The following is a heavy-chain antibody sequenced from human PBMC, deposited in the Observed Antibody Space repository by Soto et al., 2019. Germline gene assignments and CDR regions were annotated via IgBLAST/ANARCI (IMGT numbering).Heavy chain of an antibody. D-gene: IGHD1-26*01. CDR1: GFTFSSYG. CDR3: AKEGGLSGSYYISSSYYFDY. J-gene: IGHJ4*02. Sequence: GGPLRVSCVASGFTFSSYGMHWVRQAPGKGLEWVAIISYDGSNTYYADSVKGRFTISRDNSKNTLYLQMNSLRAEDTSVYYCAKEGGLSGSYYISSSYYFDYWGQGTLVTVSS. V-gene: IGHV3-30*18. CDR2: ISYDGSNT.